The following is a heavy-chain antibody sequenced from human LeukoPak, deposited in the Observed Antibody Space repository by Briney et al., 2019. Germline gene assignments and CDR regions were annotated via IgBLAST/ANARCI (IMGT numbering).Heavy chain of an antibody. Sequence: PGGSLRLSCAASGFTVSSNYMSWVRQAPGKGLEWVSVIYSGGSTYYADSVKGRFTISRDSSKNTLYLQMNSLRAEDTAVYYCARVWVGYFDYWGQGTLVTVSS. CDR3: ARVWVGYFDY. D-gene: IGHD2-15*01. V-gene: IGHV3-66*02. CDR1: GFTVSSNY. CDR2: IYSGGST. J-gene: IGHJ4*02.